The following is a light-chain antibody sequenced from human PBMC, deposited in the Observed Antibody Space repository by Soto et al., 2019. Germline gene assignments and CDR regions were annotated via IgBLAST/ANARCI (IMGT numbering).Light chain of an antibody. CDR1: QSISGF. V-gene: IGKV3-11*01. J-gene: IGKJ4*01. Sequence: VLTQSPATLTLSPGERATLSCRASQSISGFLAWYQQKPGQAPRLLIYGASTRASGIPARFSGSGSGTDFTLTISSLEPEDFAVYYCQQRKDWPPLTFGGGTKVEIK. CDR2: GAS. CDR3: QQRKDWPPLT.